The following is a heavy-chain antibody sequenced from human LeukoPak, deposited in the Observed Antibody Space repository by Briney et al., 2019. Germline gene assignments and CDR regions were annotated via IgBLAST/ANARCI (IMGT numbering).Heavy chain of an antibody. CDR3: ARVGEGIAVAGRFDY. V-gene: IGHV4-59*12. Sequence: SETLSLTCTVSGGSISNKYWSWIRQPPGKGLEWIGYIYYSGSTNYNPSLKSRVTILVDTSKNQFSLKLSSVTAADTAVYYCARVGEGIAVAGRFDYWGQGTLVTVSS. D-gene: IGHD6-19*01. CDR2: IYYSGST. J-gene: IGHJ4*02. CDR1: GGSISNKY.